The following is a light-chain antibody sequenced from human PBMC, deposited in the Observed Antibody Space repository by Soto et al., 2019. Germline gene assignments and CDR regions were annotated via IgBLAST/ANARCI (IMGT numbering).Light chain of an antibody. CDR3: QQSYSTPWT. J-gene: IGKJ1*01. Sequence: DIQMTQSPSTLSGSVGDRVTITCRASHNIERWMAWYQQKPGKAPSLLIFDASTLHSGVPSRFSGSGSGTDFTLTISSLQPEDFATYYCQQSYSTPWTFGQGTKVDIK. CDR1: HNIERW. CDR2: DAS. V-gene: IGKV1-39*01.